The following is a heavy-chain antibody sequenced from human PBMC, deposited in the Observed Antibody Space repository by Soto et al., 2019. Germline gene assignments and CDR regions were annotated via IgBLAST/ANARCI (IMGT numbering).Heavy chain of an antibody. CDR2: MNPNSGNT. J-gene: IGHJ4*02. CDR3: ARSTNDYGDRH. Sequence: QVQLVQSGAEVKNPGASLRASCKALGYTFTSNDINWWRQATGQGLEWMGWMNPNSGNTGYAQKFQGRVTMTRNTSISTAYMELSSLRSEDTAVYYCARSTNDYGDRHWGQGTLVTVSS. D-gene: IGHD4-17*01. CDR1: GYTFTSND. V-gene: IGHV1-8*01.